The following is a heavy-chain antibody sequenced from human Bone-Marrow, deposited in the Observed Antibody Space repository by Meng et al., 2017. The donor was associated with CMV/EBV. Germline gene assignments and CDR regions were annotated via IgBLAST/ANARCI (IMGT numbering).Heavy chain of an antibody. CDR1: GFTFSSYW. Sequence: GESLKISCAVSGFTFSSYWMSWVRQAPGKGLEWVANIKQDGSEKYYVDSVKCRVTISRDNAKNSLYLQMNSLRAEDTAVYYCARGNRRSSTSFDRWCQGTLVTVSS. V-gene: IGHV3-7*01. CDR3: ARGNRRSSTSFDR. J-gene: IGHJ4*02. D-gene: IGHD2-2*01. CDR2: IKQDGSEK.